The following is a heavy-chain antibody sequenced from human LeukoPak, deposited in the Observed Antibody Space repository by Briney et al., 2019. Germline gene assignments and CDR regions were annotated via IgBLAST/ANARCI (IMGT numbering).Heavy chain of an antibody. D-gene: IGHD2-21*02. J-gene: IGHJ4*02. V-gene: IGHV4-4*07. Sequence: SETLSLTCTVSGDSFNSNYYNWIRQAPGKGLEWIGRIYTSGSTNYNPSLKSRLTISVDRSKNQFSLRLSSVTAADTAIYYCARDSPRGRGDSGNLDFWGQGTLVSVSS. CDR3: ARDSPRGRGDSGNLDF. CDR1: GDSFNSNY. CDR2: IYTSGST.